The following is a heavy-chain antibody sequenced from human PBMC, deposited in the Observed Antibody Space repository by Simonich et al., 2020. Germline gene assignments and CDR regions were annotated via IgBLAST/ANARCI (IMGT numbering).Heavy chain of an antibody. J-gene: IGHJ6*02. CDR1: GGSISSYY. Sequence: QVQLQESGPGLVKPSETLSLTCTVSGGSISSYYWSWIRQPPGKGLEWLGYIYYSGSTNYNPSPKSRVTISVDTSKNQFSLKLSSVTAADTAVYYCARSLGYYYYYYGMDVWGQGTTVTVSS. V-gene: IGHV4-59*08. CDR2: IYYSGST. D-gene: IGHD1-26*01. CDR3: ARSLGYYYYYYGMDV.